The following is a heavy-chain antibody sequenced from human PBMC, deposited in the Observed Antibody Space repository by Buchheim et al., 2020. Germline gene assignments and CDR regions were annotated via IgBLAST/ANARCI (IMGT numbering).Heavy chain of an antibody. CDR3: ARKGIESRGFDP. D-gene: IGHD3-10*01. CDR1: GHSVSSSSW. CDR2: IYYDGRL. Sequence: QVLLQESGPALVKPSDTLSLTCGVSGHSVSSSSWWGWIRQPPGKGLEWIGYIYYDGRLFDNPSLKSRLTLSIDTSKTQFSLKLHSVTAVDTAVYYCARKGIESRGFDPWGQGIL. V-gene: IGHV4-28*05. J-gene: IGHJ5*02.